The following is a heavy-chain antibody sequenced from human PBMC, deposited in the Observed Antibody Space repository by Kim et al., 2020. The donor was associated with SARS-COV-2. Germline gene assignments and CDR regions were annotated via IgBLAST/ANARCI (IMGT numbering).Heavy chain of an antibody. D-gene: IGHD3-22*01. CDR2: IYSGGST. CDR3: ARDHGDSSVRGSYYYYGMDV. Sequence: GGSLRLSCAASGFTVSSNYMSWVRQAPGKGLEWVSVIYSGGSTYYADSVKGRFTISRDNSKNTLYLQMNSLRAEDTAVYYCARDHGDSSVRGSYYYYGMDVWGQGTTVTVSS. CDR1: GFTVSSNY. V-gene: IGHV3-53*01. J-gene: IGHJ6*02.